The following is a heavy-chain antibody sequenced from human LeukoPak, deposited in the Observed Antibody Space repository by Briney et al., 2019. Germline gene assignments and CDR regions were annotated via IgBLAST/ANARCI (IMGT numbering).Heavy chain of an antibody. J-gene: IGHJ4*02. Sequence: SETLSLTCNVSGASFNYYYWSWIRQPAGKGLEWIGRVYLGGSTNYNPSLKSRVMMSLDKANNQFSLRLSSVTAADTATYYCARDHCDDAACYPFDRWAQGTLVTVSS. V-gene: IGHV4-4*07. CDR2: VYLGGST. D-gene: IGHD2-21*01. CDR1: GASFNYYY. CDR3: ARDHCDDAACYPFDR.